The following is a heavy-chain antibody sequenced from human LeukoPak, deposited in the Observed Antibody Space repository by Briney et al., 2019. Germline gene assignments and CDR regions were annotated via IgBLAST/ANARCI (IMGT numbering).Heavy chain of an antibody. CDR1: GFSFSRYW. CDR2: IKQDGSEK. Sequence: GGSLRLSCAASGFSFSRYWMSWVPQAPGKGLEWVANIKQDGSEKYYVDSVKGRFTISRDNAKNSLYLQMNSLRAEDTAVYYCAREGYSYGYAFDIWGQGTMVTVSS. V-gene: IGHV3-7*01. D-gene: IGHD5-18*01. J-gene: IGHJ3*02. CDR3: AREGYSYGYAFDI.